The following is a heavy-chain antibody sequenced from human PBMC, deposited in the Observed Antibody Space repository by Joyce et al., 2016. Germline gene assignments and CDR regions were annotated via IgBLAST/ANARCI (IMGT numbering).Heavy chain of an antibody. Sequence: QVQLVQSGAEVKKPGASVKVSFKASGYAFTNYDIHWVRQATGQGLEWLGWMNPNSGNTGYAQKFQGRVNMTRKNSISTAYMELSSMRSEDTAVYYCARVQILSIRGAASRPARYWGQGTLV. CDR3: ARVQILSIRGAASRPARY. J-gene: IGHJ4*02. D-gene: IGHD6-13*01. CDR1: GYAFTNYD. V-gene: IGHV1-8*01. CDR2: MNPNSGNT.